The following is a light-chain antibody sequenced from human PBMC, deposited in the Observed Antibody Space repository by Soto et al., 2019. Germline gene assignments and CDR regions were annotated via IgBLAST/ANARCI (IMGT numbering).Light chain of an antibody. J-gene: IGKJ4*01. Sequence: VVLTQSPATLSLSPGDISTLSCRASQSVNNFLAWYQQKPGQTPRLLLYDASKRATGIPGRFSGSGSGTDFNLTISSLEPEDFAVYYCQQRSNWPPALSFGGGTKVDI. CDR2: DAS. V-gene: IGKV3-11*01. CDR3: QQRSNWPPALS. CDR1: QSVNNF.